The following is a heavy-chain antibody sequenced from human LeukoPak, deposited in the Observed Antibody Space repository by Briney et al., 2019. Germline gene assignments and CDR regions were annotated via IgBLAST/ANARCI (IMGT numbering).Heavy chain of an antibody. D-gene: IGHD2-2*02. CDR1: GGSISSGDYY. CDR3: ASAACSSTSCYKVQKQPYYYYMDV. V-gene: IGHV4-30-4*08. J-gene: IGHJ6*03. Sequence: PSQTLSLTCTVSGGSISSGDYYWSWIRQPPGKGLEWIGYIYYSGSTYYNPSLKSRVTISVDTSKNQFSLKLSSVTAADTAVYYCASAACSSTSCYKVQKQPYYYYMDVWGKGTTVTVSS. CDR2: IYYSGST.